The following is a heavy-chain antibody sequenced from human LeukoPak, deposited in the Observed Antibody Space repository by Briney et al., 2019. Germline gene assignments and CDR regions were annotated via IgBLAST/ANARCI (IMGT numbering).Heavy chain of an antibody. Sequence: GGSLRLSCAASGFNFSKNALTWVRQAPGKGLELVSTIVGSGADTFYADSVKGRFPIPRDISENTLYLQMNSLRAEDTAVYYCAGSRGGSFSSSLGYWGQGTLVIVSS. CDR2: IVGSGADT. V-gene: IGHV3-23*01. CDR3: AGSRGGSFSSSLGY. D-gene: IGHD2-15*01. J-gene: IGHJ4*02. CDR1: GFNFSKNA.